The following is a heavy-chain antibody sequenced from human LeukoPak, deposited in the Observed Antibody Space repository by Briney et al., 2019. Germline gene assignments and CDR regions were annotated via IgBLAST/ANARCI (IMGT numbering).Heavy chain of an antibody. CDR2: INHSGST. J-gene: IGHJ5*02. CDR1: GGSFSGYY. D-gene: IGHD2-2*01. Sequence: SETLSLTCAVYGGSFSGYYWSWIRQPPGKGLEWIGEINHSGSTNYNPSLKSRVTISVDTSKNQFSLKLSSVTAADTAVYYCAIHIVVVTAAKKKNWFDPWGQGTLVTVSS. V-gene: IGHV4-34*01. CDR3: AIHIVVVTAAKKKNWFDP.